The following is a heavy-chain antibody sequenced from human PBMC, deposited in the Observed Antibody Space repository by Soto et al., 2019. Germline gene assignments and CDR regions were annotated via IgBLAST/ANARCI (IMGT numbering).Heavy chain of an antibody. CDR2: ISARGGSL. V-gene: IGHV3-23*01. J-gene: IGHJ4*02. Sequence: EVQLLESGGGLVQPGGSLRLSCAASGFSFSSYAMVWVRQAPGKGLEWVSVISARGGSLYFADSVKGRFTISRDNSKNVLSLEMNSRRAEDTATSFCAKGSIEYSAAVDNWGQGTLVVVSS. CDR3: AKGSIEYSAAVDN. CDR1: GFSFSSYA. D-gene: IGHD5-12*01.